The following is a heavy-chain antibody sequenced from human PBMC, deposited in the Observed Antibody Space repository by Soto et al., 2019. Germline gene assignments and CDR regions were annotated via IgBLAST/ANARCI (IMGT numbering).Heavy chain of an antibody. J-gene: IGHJ4*02. D-gene: IGHD2-21*02. V-gene: IGHV1-18*01. CDR3: ARGDHIVVVTAIVD. CDR2: ISAYNGNT. CDR1: GYTFTSYG. Sequence: GASVKVSCKASGYTFTSYGISWVRQAPGQGLEWMGWISAYNGNTNYAQKLQGRVTMTTDTSTSTAYMELRSLRSDDTAVYYCARGDHIVVVTAIVDWGQGTLVTVSS.